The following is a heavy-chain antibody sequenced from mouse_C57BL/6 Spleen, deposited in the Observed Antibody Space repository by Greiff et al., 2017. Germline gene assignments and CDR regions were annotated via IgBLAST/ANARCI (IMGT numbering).Heavy chain of an antibody. CDR3: TRLNRGAMDY. V-gene: IGHV1-15*01. CDR2: IDPETGGT. J-gene: IGHJ4*01. CDR1: GYTFTDYE. Sequence: LQESGAELVRPGASVTLSCKASGYTFTDYEMHWVKQTPVHGLEWIGAIDPETGGTAYNQKFKGKAILTADKSSSTAYMELRSLTSEDSAVYYCTRLNRGAMDYWGQGTSVTVSS.